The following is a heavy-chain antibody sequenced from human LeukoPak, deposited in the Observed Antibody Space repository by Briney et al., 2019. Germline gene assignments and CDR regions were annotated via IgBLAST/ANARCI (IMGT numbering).Heavy chain of an antibody. CDR2: IYYSGSI. Sequence: SETLSLPCTVSGRPLSRYYWRWLRQPPGKGLEWLGYIYYSGSINYNPSLKSRVTISVDTSKNQFSLNLRSVTAADTAIYYCARQYDFWSGLFDYWGQGTLVTVSS. J-gene: IGHJ4*02. D-gene: IGHD3-3*01. CDR1: GRPLSRYY. V-gene: IGHV4-59*08. CDR3: ARQYDFWSGLFDY.